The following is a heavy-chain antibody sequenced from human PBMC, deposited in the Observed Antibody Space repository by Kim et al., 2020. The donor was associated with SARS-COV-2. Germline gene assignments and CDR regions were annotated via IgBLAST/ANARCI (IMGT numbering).Heavy chain of an antibody. CDR3: ARVGLAYCGGDCYSSLDY. V-gene: IGHV1-3*01. D-gene: IGHD2-21*02. CDR2: INAGNGNT. CDR1: GYTFTSYA. Sequence: ASVKVSCKASGYTFTSYAMHWVRQAPGQRLEWMGWINAGNGNTKYSQKFQGRVTITRDTSASTAYMELSSLRSEDTAVYYCARVGLAYCGGDCYSSLDYWGQGTLVTVSS. J-gene: IGHJ4*02.